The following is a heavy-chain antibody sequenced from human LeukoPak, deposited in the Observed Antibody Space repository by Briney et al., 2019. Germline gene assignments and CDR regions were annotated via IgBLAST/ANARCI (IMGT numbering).Heavy chain of an antibody. V-gene: IGHV1-2*02. J-gene: IGHJ6*03. Sequence: GASVKVSCKASGYTFTGYYMHWVRQAPGQGLEWMGWINPNSGGTNYAQKFQGRVTMTRDTSISTAYMELSRLRSDDTAVYYCAFSSYYLQGNYYYMDVWGKGTTVTVS. CDR2: INPNSGGT. CDR1: GYTFTGYY. CDR3: AFSSYYLQGNYYYMDV. D-gene: IGHD1-26*01.